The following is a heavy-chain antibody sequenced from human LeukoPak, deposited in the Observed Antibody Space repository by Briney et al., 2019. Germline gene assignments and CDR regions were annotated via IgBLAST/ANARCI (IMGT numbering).Heavy chain of an antibody. CDR1: GFTVSSNY. J-gene: IGHJ4*02. D-gene: IGHD1-26*01. Sequence: GGSLRLSCAASGFTVSSNYMSWVRQAPGKGLEWVSVIYSGGSTYYADSVKGRFTISRDNSKNTLYLQMNSLRAEDTAVYYCARDTRPLVGARYYFDYWGQGTLVTVSS. CDR2: IYSGGST. V-gene: IGHV3-66*02. CDR3: ARDTRPLVGARYYFDY.